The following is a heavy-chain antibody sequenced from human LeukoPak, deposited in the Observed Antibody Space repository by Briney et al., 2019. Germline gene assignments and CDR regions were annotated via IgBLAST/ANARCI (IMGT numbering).Heavy chain of an antibody. V-gene: IGHV1-69*01. D-gene: IGHD3-3*01. CDR2: IIPIFGTA. CDR1: GGTFSSYA. J-gene: IGHJ5*02. CDR3: ARGSRRLRFLEWLSNRFDP. Sequence: SVKVSCKASGGTFSSYAISWVRQAPGQGLEWMGGIIPIFGTANYAQKFQGRVTITADESTSTAYMELSSLRSEDTAVYYCARGSRRLRFLEWLSNRFDPWGQGTLVTVSS.